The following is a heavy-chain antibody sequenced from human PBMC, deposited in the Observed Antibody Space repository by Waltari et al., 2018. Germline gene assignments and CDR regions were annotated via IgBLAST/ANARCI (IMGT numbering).Heavy chain of an antibody. V-gene: IGHV3-23*01. CDR3: ARGTGYLDF. Sequence: EVQLLESGGGLVQPGGSLRLSCAASGFNFYDYAMTWVRQAPGKGLEWVSTITGSGITTYSVQARFTISRDNADNTLDLQIDGLKIEDTAVYYCARGTGYLDFWGQGTLVTVSS. D-gene: IGHD3-16*01. CDR1: GFNFYDYA. J-gene: IGHJ4*02. CDR2: ITGSGITT.